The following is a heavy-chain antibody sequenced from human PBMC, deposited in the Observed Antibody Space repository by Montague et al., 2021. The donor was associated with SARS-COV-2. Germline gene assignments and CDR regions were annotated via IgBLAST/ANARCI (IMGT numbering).Heavy chain of an antibody. J-gene: IGHJ4*02. CDR2: IYTTGST. D-gene: IGHD3-16*02. CDR3: ARDGDYDYIWGSYRPYYFHT. V-gene: IGHV4-4*07. CDR1: GGSINRYY. Sequence: SETLSLTCTVSGGSINRYYWSWIRQPAGKGLEWIGRIYTTGSTNSNPSLMSRVTMSVDTSKNQFSLNLSSVTAADTAIYYCARDGDYDYIWGSYRPYYFHTWGPGTLVAVSS.